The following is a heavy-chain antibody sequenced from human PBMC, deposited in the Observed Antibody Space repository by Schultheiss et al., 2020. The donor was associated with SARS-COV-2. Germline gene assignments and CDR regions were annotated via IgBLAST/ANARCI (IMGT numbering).Heavy chain of an antibody. J-gene: IGHJ2*01. CDR2: INHSGST. CDR3: ARYPALEHPRYFDL. V-gene: IGHV4-59*12. Sequence: SETLSLTCTVSGGSISSYYWSWIRQPPGKGLEWIGEINHSGSTNYNPSLKSRVTISVDTSKNQFSLKLSSVTAADTAVYYCARYPALEHPRYFDLWGRGTLVTVSS. D-gene: IGHD2-2*01. CDR1: GGSISSYY.